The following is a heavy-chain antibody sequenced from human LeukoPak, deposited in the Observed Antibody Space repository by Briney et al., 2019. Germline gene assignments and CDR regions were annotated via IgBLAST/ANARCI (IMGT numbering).Heavy chain of an antibody. J-gene: IGHJ4*02. D-gene: IGHD6-19*01. CDR3: ARFVAVAGTPLDY. V-gene: IGHV3-53*01. CDR1: GFTVSSNY. CDR2: IYSGGST. Sequence: GGSLRLSCAASGFTVSSNYMSWVRQAPGKGLEWVSVIYSGGSTYYADSVKGRFTISRDNSKNTLYLQMNSLRAEDTAVYYCARFVAVAGTPLDYWGQGTLVTVSP.